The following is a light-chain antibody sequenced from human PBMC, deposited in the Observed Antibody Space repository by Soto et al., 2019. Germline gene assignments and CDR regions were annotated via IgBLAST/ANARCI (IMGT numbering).Light chain of an antibody. CDR2: DAS. CDR3: QQYGSTPLT. V-gene: IGKV3-20*01. CDR1: QSVGSNS. J-gene: IGKJ4*01. Sequence: EIVVTQSPGTLSLSPGERATLSCRASQSVGSNSLAWYQQRPGQAPRFLIYDASSRATGIPDRFRGSGSGTDFTLTISRLDPEAFAVYYCQQYGSTPLTFGGGTKVEIK.